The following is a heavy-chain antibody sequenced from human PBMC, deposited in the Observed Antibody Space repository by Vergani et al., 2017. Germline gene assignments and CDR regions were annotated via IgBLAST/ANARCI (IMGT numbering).Heavy chain of an antibody. Sequence: VQLVESGGGLVKPGGSLRLSCAASGFTFSSYSMNWVRQAPGKGLEWVSSISSSSSYIYYADSVKGRFTISRDNAKNSLYLQMNSLRAEDTAVYYCARVPLSSSSLDYWGQGTLVTVSS. J-gene: IGHJ4*02. CDR3: ARVPLSSSSLDY. CDR2: ISSSSSYI. V-gene: IGHV3-21*01. CDR1: GFTFSSYS. D-gene: IGHD6-6*01.